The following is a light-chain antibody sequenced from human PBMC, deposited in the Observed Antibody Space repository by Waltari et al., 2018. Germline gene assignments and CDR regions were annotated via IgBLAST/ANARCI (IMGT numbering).Light chain of an antibody. Sequence: DIQVTQSPSFLSASVGDRVTITCRASQGISSYLAWHQQKPGKAPKHLIYAASTLQRGGPSRFSGSGSRTEFTLTISSLQPEDFATYYCQQYKSYPLTFGGGTKVEI. V-gene: IGKV1-9*01. J-gene: IGKJ4*01. CDR3: QQYKSYPLT. CDR1: QGISSY. CDR2: AAS.